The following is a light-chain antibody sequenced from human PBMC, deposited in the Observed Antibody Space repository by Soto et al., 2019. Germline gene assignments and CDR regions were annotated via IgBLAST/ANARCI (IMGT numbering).Light chain of an antibody. CDR3: QQYNFYSWT. CDR1: QSISSW. J-gene: IGKJ1*01. Sequence: DIQMTQSPSTLSASVGDRVTITCRASQSISSWLAWYQQKPGKAPKLLIYDASSLESGVPSRFSGSGSGTEFTLTISSLQPDDSATYYCQQYNFYSWTFGQGTKVDIK. V-gene: IGKV1-5*01. CDR2: DAS.